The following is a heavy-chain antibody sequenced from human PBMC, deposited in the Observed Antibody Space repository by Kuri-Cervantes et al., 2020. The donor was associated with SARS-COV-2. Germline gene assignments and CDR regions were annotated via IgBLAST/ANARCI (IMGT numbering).Heavy chain of an antibody. D-gene: IGHD6-19*01. Sequence: GSLRLSCAASGFTFSSYAMHWVRQAPGKGLEWVAVISYDGSNKYYADSVKGRFTISRDNSKNTLYLQMNSLRAEDTAVYYCASERQWLVLGGLFDYWGQGTLVTVSS. CDR3: ASERQWLVLGGLFDY. J-gene: IGHJ4*02. V-gene: IGHV3-30-3*01. CDR1: GFTFSSYA. CDR2: ISYDGSNK.